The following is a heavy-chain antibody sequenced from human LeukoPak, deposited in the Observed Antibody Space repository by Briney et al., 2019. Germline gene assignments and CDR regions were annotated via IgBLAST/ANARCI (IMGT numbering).Heavy chain of an antibody. V-gene: IGHV3-30*02. Sequence: GGSLRLSCAASGFTFSSYGMHWVRQAPGKGLEWVAFIRYDGSNKYYADSVKGRFTISRVNSMNTLYLQMNSLRAEDTAVYYCARRAGAYSHPYDYWGQGTLVTVSS. CDR3: ARRAGAYSHPYDY. CDR1: GFTFSSYG. J-gene: IGHJ4*02. CDR2: IRYDGSNK. D-gene: IGHD4/OR15-4a*01.